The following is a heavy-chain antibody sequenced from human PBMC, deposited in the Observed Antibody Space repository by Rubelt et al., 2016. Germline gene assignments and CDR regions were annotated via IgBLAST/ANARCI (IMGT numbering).Heavy chain of an antibody. CDR1: GGSISWSSYY. J-gene: IGHJ2*01. CDR2: IYYSGST. CDR3: ARGDRSGSYHFDL. V-gene: IGHV4-39*01. D-gene: IGHD1-26*01. Sequence: QLQLQESGPGLVKPSETLSLTCTVSGGSISWSSYYWGWIRLPPGKGLEWIGTIYYSGSTYYNPSLKSRVTISVDTSKNQFSRKVGLVTCAGTALYYCARGDRSGSYHFDLWGRGTLVTVSS.